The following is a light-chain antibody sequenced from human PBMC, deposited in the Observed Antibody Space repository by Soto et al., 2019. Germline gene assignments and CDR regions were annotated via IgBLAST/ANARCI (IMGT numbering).Light chain of an antibody. Sequence: QSVLTQPPSASGSPGQSVTISCTGTSSDVGGYKYVSWYQQYPGKAPKLMIYAVSERPSGVPDRFSGSKSGNTASLTVSGLQAEDEADYYCSSYAGSNNSVFGTGTKVTVL. CDR1: SSDVGGYKY. V-gene: IGLV2-8*01. CDR2: AVS. CDR3: SSYAGSNNSV. J-gene: IGLJ1*01.